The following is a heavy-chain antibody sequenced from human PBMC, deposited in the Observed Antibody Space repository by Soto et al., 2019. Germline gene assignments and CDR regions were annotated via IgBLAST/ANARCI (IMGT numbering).Heavy chain of an antibody. Sequence: EVQLLESGGGLVQPGGSLRLSCAASGFTFNTYAMSWVREPPGKGLEWVPAIIGSGGSTYYPDSVKGRFTISRDNSKNTLYLQMNSLRAEYTAVYYCAKGLDYYGSAGLDYWGQGTLVTVSS. V-gene: IGHV3-23*01. CDR2: IIGSGGST. CDR1: GFTFNTYA. D-gene: IGHD3-22*01. CDR3: AKGLDYYGSAGLDY. J-gene: IGHJ4*02.